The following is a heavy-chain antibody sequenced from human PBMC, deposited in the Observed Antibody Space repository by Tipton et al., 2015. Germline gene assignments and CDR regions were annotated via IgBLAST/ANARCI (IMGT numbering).Heavy chain of an antibody. V-gene: IGHV4-4*07. CDR2: INRSGST. CDR1: GGSIGKYY. J-gene: IGHJ5*02. Sequence: TLSLTCTVSGGSIGKYYWSWIRQPAGQRLEWIGRINRSGSTHYNPSLKSRVSISVDTSKNQFSLKLSSVAVADTAVYYCARETYYAGSGSTGPWGQGTLVTVSS. CDR3: ARETYYAGSGSTGP. D-gene: IGHD3-10*01.